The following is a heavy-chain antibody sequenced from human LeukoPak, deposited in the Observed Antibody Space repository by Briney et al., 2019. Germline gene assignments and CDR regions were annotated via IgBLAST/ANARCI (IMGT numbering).Heavy chain of an antibody. Sequence: ASVKVSCKASGYTFTGYYMHWVRQAPGQGLEWMGWINPNSGNTGYAQKFQGRVTMTRNTSISTAYMELSSLRSEDTAVYYCAGRSLRASYAFDIWGQGTMVTVSS. V-gene: IGHV1-8*02. J-gene: IGHJ3*02. CDR1: GYTFTGYY. CDR2: INPNSGNT. D-gene: IGHD1-26*01. CDR3: AGRSLRASYAFDI.